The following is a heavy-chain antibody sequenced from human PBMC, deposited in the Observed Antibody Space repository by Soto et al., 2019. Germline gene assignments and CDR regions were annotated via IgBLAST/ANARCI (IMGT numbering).Heavy chain of an antibody. D-gene: IGHD5-18*01. J-gene: IGHJ4*02. CDR2: ISAYNGNT. CDR3: ASSLLVGYGLEGESD. Sequence: QVQLVQSGAEVKKPGASVKVSCKASGYTFTSYGISWVRQAPGQGLEWMGWISAYNGNTNYAQKPQXXXTXXTDTSTRTAYMELRSLRSDDTAVYYCASSLLVGYGLEGESDWGQGTLVTVSS. CDR1: GYTFTSYG. V-gene: IGHV1-18*01.